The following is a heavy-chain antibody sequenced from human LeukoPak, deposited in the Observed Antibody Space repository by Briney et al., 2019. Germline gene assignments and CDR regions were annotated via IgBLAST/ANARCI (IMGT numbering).Heavy chain of an antibody. V-gene: IGHV3-48*02. CDR3: ARDRAVAGHTYWYFDL. Sequence: PGGSLRLSCAASGFSISSYSMNWVRQAPGKGLEWVSYISSNNIIYYADSVKGRFTISRDNGKNSLYLQMNSLRDEDTAVYYCARDRAVAGHTYWYFDLWGRGALVTVSS. D-gene: IGHD6-19*01. J-gene: IGHJ2*01. CDR2: ISSNNII. CDR1: GFSISSYS.